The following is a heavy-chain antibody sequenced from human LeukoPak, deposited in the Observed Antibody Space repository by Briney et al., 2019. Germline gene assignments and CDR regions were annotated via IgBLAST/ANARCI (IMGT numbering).Heavy chain of an antibody. CDR1: GYSISSGYY. Sequence: SETLSLTCAVSGYSISSGYYWGWIRQPPGKGLEWIGSIYRSGSTYYNPSLKSRVTISVDTSKNQFSLKLSSVTAADTAVYYCARRVRYCSSTSCYPDDYYYYYYMDVWGKGTTVTVSS. J-gene: IGHJ6*03. D-gene: IGHD2-2*01. CDR2: IYRSGST. V-gene: IGHV4-38-2*01. CDR3: ARRVRYCSSTSCYPDDYYYYYYMDV.